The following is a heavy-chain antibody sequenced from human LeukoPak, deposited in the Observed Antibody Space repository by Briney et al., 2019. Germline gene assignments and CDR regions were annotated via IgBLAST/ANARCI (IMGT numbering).Heavy chain of an antibody. J-gene: IGHJ3*02. CDR1: GGSISSYY. CDR3: ARGIPNAFDI. CDR2: IYYSGST. Sequence: ASETLSLTCTVSGGSISSYYWSWIRQPPGKGLEWIGYIYYSGSTNYNPSLKSRVTISVDTSKNQFSLKLSSVTAADTTIYYCARGIPNAFDIWGQGTLVTVSS. V-gene: IGHV4-59*12.